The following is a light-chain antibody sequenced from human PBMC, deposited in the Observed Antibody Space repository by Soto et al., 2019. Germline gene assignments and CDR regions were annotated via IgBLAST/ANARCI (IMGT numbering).Light chain of an antibody. Sequence: SYVLTQPPSVSVAPGQTARLTCGGIKIRTKSVHWNQLKPGQAPVLVLYDDRDRPSGIPERFSGSNSGNTATLTISGVEAGDEADYYCQVWDSSSDQVVFGGGTKLTVL. CDR1: KIRTKS. CDR2: DDR. V-gene: IGLV3-21*02. J-gene: IGLJ2*01. CDR3: QVWDSSSDQVV.